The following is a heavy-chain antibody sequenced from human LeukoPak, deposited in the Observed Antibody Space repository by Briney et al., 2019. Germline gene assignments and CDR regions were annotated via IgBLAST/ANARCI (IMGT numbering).Heavy chain of an antibody. V-gene: IGHV4-59*08. D-gene: IGHD2-21*01. J-gene: IGHJ6*02. CDR1: GGSISSYY. CDR3: ARITFVVEGYGMDV. CDR2: TYYSGST. Sequence: SETLSLTCTVSGGSISSYYWSWIRQPPGKGLEWIGYTYYSGSTNYNPSLKSRVTISVDTSKNQFSLSLSSVTAADTAVYYCARITFVVEGYGMDVWGQGTTVTVSS.